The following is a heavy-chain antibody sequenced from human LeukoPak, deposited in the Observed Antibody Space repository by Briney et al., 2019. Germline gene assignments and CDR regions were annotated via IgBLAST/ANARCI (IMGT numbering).Heavy chain of an antibody. CDR2: INPNSGGT. Sequence: ASVKVSCKASGYTFTGYYMHWVRQAPGQGLEWMGWINPNSGGTNYAQKFQGRVTMTRDTSISTAYMELNSLRSEDTAVYYCATYCSSTSCASLPDAFDIWGQGTMVTVSS. J-gene: IGHJ3*02. D-gene: IGHD2-2*01. V-gene: IGHV1-2*02. CDR3: ATYCSSTSCASLPDAFDI. CDR1: GYTFTGYY.